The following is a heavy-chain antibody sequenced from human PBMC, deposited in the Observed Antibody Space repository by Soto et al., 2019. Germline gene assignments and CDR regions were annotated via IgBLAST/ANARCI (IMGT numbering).Heavy chain of an antibody. V-gene: IGHV3-23*01. CDR3: AKGRGDSSYSGSDS. CDR2: IGDGGAKT. D-gene: IGHD2-15*01. Sequence: EVQLLESGGDLVQPGGSLRLSCAASGFTFSSYAMSWVRQAPGKGLEWVSVIGDGGAKTYYADSVKGRFTISRDNSKNTLYLQMHSLRAEDTAIYYCAKGRGDSSYSGSDSWGQGALVTVSS. CDR1: GFTFSSYA. J-gene: IGHJ4*02.